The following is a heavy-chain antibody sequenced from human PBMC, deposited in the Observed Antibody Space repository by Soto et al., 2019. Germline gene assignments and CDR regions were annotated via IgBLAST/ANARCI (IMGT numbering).Heavy chain of an antibody. J-gene: IGHJ3*02. CDR3: ARVLGSSGYRKKDAFDI. V-gene: IGHV1-18*04. CDR1: GYTFTSYG. Sequence: ASVKVSCKASGYTFTSYGISWVRQAPGQGLEWMGWISAYNGNTNYAQKLQGRVTMTTDTSTSTAYMELRSLRSDDTAVYYCARVLGSSGYRKKDAFDIWGQGTMVTVSS. D-gene: IGHD3-22*01. CDR2: ISAYNGNT.